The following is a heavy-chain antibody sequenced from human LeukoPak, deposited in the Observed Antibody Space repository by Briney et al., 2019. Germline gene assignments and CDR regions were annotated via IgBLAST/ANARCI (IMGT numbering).Heavy chain of an antibody. V-gene: IGHV4-30-2*01. CDR1: GGSISSDGYS. CDR3: ASKYNFGEN. Sequence: SETLSLTCAVSGGSISSDGYSWSWIRQPPGKGLEWIGYIYHSGSTYYNPSLKSRVTISVDRSKNQFSLRLSSVTAADTAVYYCASKYNFGENWGQGTLVTVSS. CDR2: IYHSGST. D-gene: IGHD1-1*01. J-gene: IGHJ4*02.